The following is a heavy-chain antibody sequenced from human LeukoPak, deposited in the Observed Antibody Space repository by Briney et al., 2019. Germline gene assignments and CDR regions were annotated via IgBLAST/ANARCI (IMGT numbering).Heavy chain of an antibody. J-gene: IGHJ3*01. CDR3: ARGFDGANAFDL. CDR2: IKQDGSEK. V-gene: IGHV3-7*01. CDR1: GFTFDDYG. Sequence: PGGSLRLSCAASGFTFDDYGMSRVRQAPGKGLEWVANIKQDGSEKYYVDSVKGRFTISRDNAKNSVYLQMNSLRAEDTAVYYCARGFDGANAFDLWGQGTLVTVSS.